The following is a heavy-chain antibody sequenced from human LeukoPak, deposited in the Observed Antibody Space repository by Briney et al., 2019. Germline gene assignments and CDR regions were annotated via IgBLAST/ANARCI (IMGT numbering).Heavy chain of an antibody. Sequence: PGGSPRLSCAASGFTFSNYWMTWVRQAPGKGLEWVSGISWNSGSIGYADSVKGRFTISRDNAKNSLYLQTNSLRAEDTALYYCATLRYSSSWEYFDYWGQGTLVTVSS. CDR3: ATLRYSSSWEYFDY. CDR1: GFTFSNYW. J-gene: IGHJ4*02. V-gene: IGHV3-9*01. CDR2: ISWNSGSI. D-gene: IGHD6-13*01.